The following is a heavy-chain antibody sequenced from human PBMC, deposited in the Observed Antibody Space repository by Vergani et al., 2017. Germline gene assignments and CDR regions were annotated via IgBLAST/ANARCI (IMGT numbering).Heavy chain of an antibody. J-gene: IGHJ5*01. CDR2: IKSDGSNT. CDR3: ARARCIESCYMSNCLDS. CDR1: GFSFNSYW. D-gene: IGHD3-16*02. Sequence: DVHLAESGGGFFQPGGSLRLSCSASGFSFNSYWMHWVRQVPGKGLLWVSRIKSDGSNTAYADSVKGRFTISRDNAQNTLYLQMNSLRVEDTGVYYCARARCIESCYMSNCLDSWGQGTLVTVSS. V-gene: IGHV3-74*03.